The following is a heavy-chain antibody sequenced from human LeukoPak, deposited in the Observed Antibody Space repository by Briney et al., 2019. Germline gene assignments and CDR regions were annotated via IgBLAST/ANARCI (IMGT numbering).Heavy chain of an antibody. J-gene: IGHJ4*02. CDR1: GFTFSRNG. CDR2: IWYDGSKK. Sequence: GGSLRLSCAASGFTFSRNGMHWVRQTPGKGLEWVTVIWYDGSKKYYADSVKGRFTISRDNSKNTLYPQMNSLRAEDTAVYYCAKDDAQGGFDYWGQGTLVTVSS. CDR3: AKDDAQGGFDY. V-gene: IGHV3-33*06. D-gene: IGHD3-16*01.